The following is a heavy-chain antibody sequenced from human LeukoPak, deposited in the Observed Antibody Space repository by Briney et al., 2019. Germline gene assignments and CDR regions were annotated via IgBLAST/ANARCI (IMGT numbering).Heavy chain of an antibody. J-gene: IGHJ3*02. V-gene: IGHV3-53*01. CDR1: GFTVSSNY. CDR3: ARDQTFDI. Sequence: PGGSLRLSCAASGFTVSSNYMSWVCQAPGKGLEWVSVIYSGGSTYYADSVKGRFTISRDNSRNTLYLQMNSLRAEDTAVYYCARDQTFDIWGQGTMVTVSS. CDR2: IYSGGST.